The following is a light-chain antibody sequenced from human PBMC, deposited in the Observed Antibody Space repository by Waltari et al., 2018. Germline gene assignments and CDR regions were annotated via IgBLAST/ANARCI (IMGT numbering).Light chain of an antibody. CDR1: SRDSGAYNF. V-gene: IGLV2-14*03. Sequence: QSALTQPASVSGSPGQSITISGTGTSRDSGAYNFFSCDQKNPGKAPKVMIYDVNHRPSGVSSRFSGSKSGNTASLTISGLQAEDEADYYCSSYTTGSTRYVFGSGTKVTVL. J-gene: IGLJ1*01. CDR3: SSYTTGSTRYV. CDR2: DVN.